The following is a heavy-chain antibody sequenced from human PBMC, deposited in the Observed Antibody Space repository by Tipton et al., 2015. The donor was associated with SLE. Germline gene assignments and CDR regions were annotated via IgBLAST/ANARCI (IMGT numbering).Heavy chain of an antibody. D-gene: IGHD3-3*01. CDR1: GDSLSGQY. V-gene: IGHV4-34*12. CDR3: ARDFSTSRDFWSDNYVTDYGLDV. CDR2: VFRGGST. Sequence: TLSLTCSVYGDSLSGQYWSWIRQPPGKGLEWIGEVFRGGSTNYSPSLESRVTITVDMSKNQFSLKLSSVTAADTALYYCARDFSTSRDFWSDNYVTDYGLDVWGQGTTVTVSS. J-gene: IGHJ6*02.